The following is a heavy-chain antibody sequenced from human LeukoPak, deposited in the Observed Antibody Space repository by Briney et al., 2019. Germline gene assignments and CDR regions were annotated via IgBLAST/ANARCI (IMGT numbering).Heavy chain of an antibody. D-gene: IGHD3-10*01. J-gene: IGHJ6*03. CDR2: IIPIFGTA. CDR3: ARAQLLWFGGPGGGYYYYYMDV. CDR1: GGTFSSYA. Sequence: GASVKVSCKASGGTFSSYAISWVRQAPGQGLEWMGGIIPIFGTANYAQKFQGRVTITADESTSTAYMELSSLRSEDTAVYYCARAQLLWFGGPGGGYYYYYMDVWGKGTTVTISS. V-gene: IGHV1-69*13.